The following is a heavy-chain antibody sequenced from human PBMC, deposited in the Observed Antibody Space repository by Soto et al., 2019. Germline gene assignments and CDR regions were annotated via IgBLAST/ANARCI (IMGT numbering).Heavy chain of an antibody. V-gene: IGHV4-30-4*01. CDR2: VYYTGGS. J-gene: IGHJ4*02. CDR1: GGSISSGDYY. D-gene: IGHD6-19*01. Sequence: TLSLTCTVSGGSISSGDYYWSWIRQPPGKGVEWIAYVYYTGGSYYNPSLKSRATISVDTSKNQFSLKVSSVTATDTAVYYCARDYRSGYDNWGQGILVTVSS. CDR3: ARDYRSGYDN.